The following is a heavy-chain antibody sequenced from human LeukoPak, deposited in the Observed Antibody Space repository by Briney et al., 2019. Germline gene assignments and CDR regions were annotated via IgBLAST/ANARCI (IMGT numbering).Heavy chain of an antibody. Sequence: GASLRLSCAASGLTFSSYAMNWVRQAPGKGLEWVSTISGSGGSTYYADSVEGRFTISRDNSKNTLYLQTNSLRAEDTAIYYCAKRPGGFYYDSSDYYDYWGQGTLVTVSS. CDR1: GLTFSSYA. CDR2: ISGSGGST. J-gene: IGHJ4*02. CDR3: AKRPGGFYYDSSDYYDY. D-gene: IGHD3-22*01. V-gene: IGHV3-23*01.